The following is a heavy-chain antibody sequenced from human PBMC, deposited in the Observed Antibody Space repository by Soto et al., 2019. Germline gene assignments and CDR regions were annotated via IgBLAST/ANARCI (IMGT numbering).Heavy chain of an antibody. CDR2: ISANNGNT. CDR3: ARDRGSYALDY. J-gene: IGHJ4*02. D-gene: IGHD1-26*01. Sequence: QVQLVQSGAEVKKPGASVKVSCKASGYTFTNYGISWVRQAPGQGLEWMGWISANNGNTNYEQKLQGRATTTTNTSTSTAYRELRSLRSDATAVYYCARDRGSYALDYWCQGPLVTVSS. V-gene: IGHV1-18*01. CDR1: GYTFTNYG.